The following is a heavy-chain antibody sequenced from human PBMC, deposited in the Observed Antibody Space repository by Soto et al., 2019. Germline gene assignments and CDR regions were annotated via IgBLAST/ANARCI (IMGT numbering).Heavy chain of an antibody. CDR2: ISGSGGST. J-gene: IGHJ5*02. CDR1: GFTFISYA. D-gene: IGHD2-2*01. Sequence: PGGSLRLSCAASGFTFISYAMSWVLQAPGKGLEWVSAISGSGGSTYYADSVKGRFTISRDNSKNTLYLQMNSLRAEDTAVYYCAKSGISGCSSTSCYGGWFDPWGQGTLVTVSS. CDR3: AKSGISGCSSTSCYGGWFDP. V-gene: IGHV3-23*01.